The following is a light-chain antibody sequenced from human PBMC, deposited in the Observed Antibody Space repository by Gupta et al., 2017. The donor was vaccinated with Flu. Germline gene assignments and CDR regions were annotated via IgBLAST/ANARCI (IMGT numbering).Light chain of an antibody. Sequence: QSVLTYLPSASGTPGKRVTISCSGSSSNIGCNYVYWYQQPPATAPKLLIYRNNQRPSGVPDRFSGSKSGTSASLAISGLRSEDGADYYWAAWDDSLSVVFGGGTKLTVL. CDR3: AAWDDSLSVV. V-gene: IGLV1-47*01. J-gene: IGLJ2*01. CDR1: SSNIGCNY. CDR2: RNN.